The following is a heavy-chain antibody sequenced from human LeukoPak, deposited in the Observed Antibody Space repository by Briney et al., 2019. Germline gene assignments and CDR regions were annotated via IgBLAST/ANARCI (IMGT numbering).Heavy chain of an antibody. J-gene: IGHJ3*02. Sequence: ASVKVSCKASGYTFTGYYMHWVRQAPGQGLEWMGWINPNSGGAKYEQTFQGRVTMTRDTSISTAYMELSRLRSDDTAVYYCARVGYYGSGAPNDAFDIWGQGTMVTVSS. V-gene: IGHV1-2*02. CDR2: INPNSGGA. CDR1: GYTFTGYY. CDR3: ARVGYYGSGAPNDAFDI. D-gene: IGHD3-10*01.